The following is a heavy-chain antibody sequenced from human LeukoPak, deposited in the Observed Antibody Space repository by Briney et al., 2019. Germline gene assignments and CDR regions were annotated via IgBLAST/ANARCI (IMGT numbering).Heavy chain of an antibody. V-gene: IGHV3-48*03. J-gene: IGHJ4*02. CDR1: GFTFSSYE. CDR2: ISSSGGAL. D-gene: IGHD1-1*01. Sequence: GGSLRLSCGASGFTFSSYEMNWVRQAPGQGLEWLSYISSSGGALNYADSVKGRFTISRDNAKNSLSLQMNSLRAEDTGVYYCATNHRYNSNAFAYWGQGTLVTVSS. CDR3: ATNHRYNSNAFAY.